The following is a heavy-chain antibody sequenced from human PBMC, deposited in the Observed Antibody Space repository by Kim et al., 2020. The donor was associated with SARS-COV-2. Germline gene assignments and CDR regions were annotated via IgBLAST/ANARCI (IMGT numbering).Heavy chain of an antibody. V-gene: IGHV5-10-1*01. J-gene: IGHJ4*02. Sequence: DPSDSYTNYSPSFQGHVTISADKSISTAYLQWSSLKASDTAMYYCAGSDYWGQGTLVTVSS. CDR2: DPSDSYT. CDR3: AGSDY. D-gene: IGHD2-2*03.